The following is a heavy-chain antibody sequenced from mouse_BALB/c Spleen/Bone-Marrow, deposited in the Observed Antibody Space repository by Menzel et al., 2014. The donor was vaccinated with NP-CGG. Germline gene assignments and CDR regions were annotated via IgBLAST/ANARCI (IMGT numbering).Heavy chain of an antibody. D-gene: IGHD4-1*01. CDR3: ARGRDWDAWFAY. J-gene: IGHJ3*01. Sequence: QVQLQQPGPELVKPGASVKISCKASGYAFSSSWMNWVKQRPGQGLEWIGRIYPGDGDTNYNGEFKGKATLTADKSSSTAYMQLSSLTSVGSAVYFCARGRDWDAWFAYWGQGTLVTVSA. CDR2: IYPGDGDT. V-gene: IGHV1-82*01. CDR1: GYAFSSSW.